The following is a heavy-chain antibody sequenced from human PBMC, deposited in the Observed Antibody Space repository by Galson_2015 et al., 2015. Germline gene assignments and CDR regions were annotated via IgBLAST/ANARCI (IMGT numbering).Heavy chain of an antibody. CDR1: GFTFSSYA. D-gene: IGHD3-10*01. Sequence: SLRLSCAASGFTFSSYAMHWVRQAPGKGLEWVAVISYDGSNKYYADSVKGRFTISRDNSKNTLYLQMNSLRAEDTAVYYCASDSPYGSGSYPRGYFDYWGQGTLVTVSS. CDR3: ASDSPYGSGSYPRGYFDY. J-gene: IGHJ4*02. CDR2: ISYDGSNK. V-gene: IGHV3-30-3*01.